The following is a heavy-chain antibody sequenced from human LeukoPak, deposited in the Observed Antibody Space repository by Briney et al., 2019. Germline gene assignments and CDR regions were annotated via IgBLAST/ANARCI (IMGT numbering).Heavy chain of an antibody. Sequence: SVKVSCKASGGTFSSYAISWVRQAPGQGLEWMGGIIPIFGTANYAQKFQGRVTTTADESTSTAYMELSSLRSEDTAVYYCAREGGSGSYGPIWGQGTMVTVSS. CDR1: GGTFSSYA. CDR2: IIPIFGTA. V-gene: IGHV1-69*13. D-gene: IGHD3-10*01. CDR3: AREGGSGSYGPI. J-gene: IGHJ3*02.